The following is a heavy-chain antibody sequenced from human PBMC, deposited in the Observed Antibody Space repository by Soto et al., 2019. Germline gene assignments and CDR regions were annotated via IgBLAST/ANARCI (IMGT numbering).Heavy chain of an antibody. CDR2: ISGSGSIT. Sequence: EVQLLESGGGLVQPGGSLRLSCAASGFSFSSYAMTWVRQAPGKGLEWVSAISGSGSITYYADSVKGRFTISRDNSKNTLDLQMNSLRAEDTAVYCCAKDIRGLRGAYYFDNWGQGILVTVSS. V-gene: IGHV3-23*01. D-gene: IGHD3-10*01. CDR1: GFSFSSYA. J-gene: IGHJ4*02. CDR3: AKDIRGLRGAYYFDN.